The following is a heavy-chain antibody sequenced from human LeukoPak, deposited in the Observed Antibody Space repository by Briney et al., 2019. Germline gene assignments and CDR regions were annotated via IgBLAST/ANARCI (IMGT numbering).Heavy chain of an antibody. Sequence: SETLSLTCTVSGGSVSSGSYYWSWIRQPPGKGLKWIGYIYYSGSTNYNPSLKSRVTISVDTSKNQFSLKLSSVTAADTAVYYCAREGAYYDILTGYSPDAFDIWGQGTMVTVSS. CDR1: GGSVSSGSYY. D-gene: IGHD3-9*01. V-gene: IGHV4-61*01. J-gene: IGHJ3*02. CDR3: AREGAYYDILTGYSPDAFDI. CDR2: IYYSGST.